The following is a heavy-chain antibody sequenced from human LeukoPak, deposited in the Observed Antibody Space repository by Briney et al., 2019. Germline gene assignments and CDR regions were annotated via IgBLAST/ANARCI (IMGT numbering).Heavy chain of an antibody. Sequence: PGGSLRLSRAASGFTFDDYAMHWVRQAPGKGLEWVSLISGDGGSTYYADSVKGRFTISRNNSKNSLYLQMNSLRTEDTALYYCAKELFNWNYGALGFDYWGQGTLVTVSS. V-gene: IGHV3-43*02. CDR3: AKELFNWNYGALGFDY. CDR2: ISGDGGST. CDR1: GFTFDDYA. D-gene: IGHD1-7*01. J-gene: IGHJ4*02.